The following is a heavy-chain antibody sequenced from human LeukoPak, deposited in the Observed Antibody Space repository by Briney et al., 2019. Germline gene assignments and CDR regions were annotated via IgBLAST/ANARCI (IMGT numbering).Heavy chain of an antibody. CDR2: ISSSGSTI. J-gene: IGHJ6*02. CDR1: GFTFSSYE. CDR3: ARDLWFGEEHPYYYYGMDV. V-gene: IGHV3-48*03. D-gene: IGHD3-10*01. Sequence: PGGFLRLSCAASGFTFSSYEMNWVRQAPGKGLEWVSYISSSGSTIYYADSVKGRFTISRDNAKNSLYLQMNSLRAEDTAVYYCARDLWFGEEHPYYYYGMDVWGQGTTVTVSS.